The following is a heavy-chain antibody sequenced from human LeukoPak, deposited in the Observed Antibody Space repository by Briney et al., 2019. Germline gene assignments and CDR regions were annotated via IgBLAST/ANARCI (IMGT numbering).Heavy chain of an antibody. CDR3: AKDIRVRDNWFDP. Sequence: PGGSLRLSCAASGFTFSSYAMSWVRQAPGKGLEWVSANSGSGGSTYYADSVKGRFTISRDNSKNTLYLQMSSLRAEDTAVYYCAKDIRVRDNWFDPWGQGTLVTVSS. J-gene: IGHJ5*02. D-gene: IGHD3-10*01. CDR2: NSGSGGST. V-gene: IGHV3-23*01. CDR1: GFTFSSYA.